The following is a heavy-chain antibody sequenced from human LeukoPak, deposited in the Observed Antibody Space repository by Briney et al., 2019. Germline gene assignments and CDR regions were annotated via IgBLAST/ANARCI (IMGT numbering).Heavy chain of an antibody. CDR1: GYTFTSYD. J-gene: IGHJ6*02. CDR2: INAGNGNT. V-gene: IGHV1-3*01. D-gene: IGHD2-15*01. Sequence: ASVKVSCKASGYTFTSYDISWVRQATGQGLEWMGWINAGNGNTKYSQTFQGRVTITRDTSATSAYMELSSLRSEDTAVYYCARGLGYCSGGSCYALYYYYAMDVWGQGTTVTVSS. CDR3: ARGLGYCSGGSCYALYYYYAMDV.